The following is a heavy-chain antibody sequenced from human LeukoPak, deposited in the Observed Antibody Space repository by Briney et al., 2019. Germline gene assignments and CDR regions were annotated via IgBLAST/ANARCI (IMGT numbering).Heavy chain of an antibody. Sequence: APVKVSCKASGYTFTGYYMHWVRQAPGQGLEWMGWINPNSGGTNYAQKFQGRVTMTRDTSISTAYMELSRLRSDDTAVYYCARDRIGCSSTSCYGGAGWDAFDIWGQGTMVTVSS. CDR3: ARDRIGCSSTSCYGGAGWDAFDI. J-gene: IGHJ3*02. CDR2: INPNSGGT. D-gene: IGHD2-2*01. V-gene: IGHV1-2*02. CDR1: GYTFTGYY.